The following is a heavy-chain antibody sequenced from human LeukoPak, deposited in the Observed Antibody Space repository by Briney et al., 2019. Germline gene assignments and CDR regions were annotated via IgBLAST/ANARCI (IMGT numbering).Heavy chain of an antibody. V-gene: IGHV4-38-2*02. CDR3: EREGGAGWFEP. CDR1: GYSITTGFY. CDR2: VVHSGTT. J-gene: IGHJ5*02. Sequence: PSETLSLTCAVSGYSITTGFYWGWIRQPPGKGREWIGSVVHSGTTYYNPTLKSRGTISVDTSKSNFSLNMRTLRDPYAAVYYCEREGGAGWFEPWGQGALVTVSS.